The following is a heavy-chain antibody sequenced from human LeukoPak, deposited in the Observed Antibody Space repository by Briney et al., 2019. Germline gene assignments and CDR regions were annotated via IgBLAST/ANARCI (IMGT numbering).Heavy chain of an antibody. CDR1: GGSISSSSYY. V-gene: IGHV4-39*01. J-gene: IGHJ4*02. D-gene: IGHD2-15*01. CDR2: IYYSGST. Sequence: KPSETLSLTCTVSGGSISSSSYYWGWIRQPPGKGLEWIGSIYYSGSTYYNPSLKSRVTISVDTSKNQFSLKPRSVTAADTAVYYCARPYCSGGSCYIDYWGQGTLVTVSS. CDR3: ARPYCSGGSCYIDY.